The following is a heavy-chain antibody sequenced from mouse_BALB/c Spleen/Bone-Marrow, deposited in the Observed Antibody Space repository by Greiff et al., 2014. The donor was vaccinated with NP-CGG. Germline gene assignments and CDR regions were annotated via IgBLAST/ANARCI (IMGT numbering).Heavy chain of an antibody. CDR3: TRSGPGFAY. V-gene: IGHV1S81*02. CDR2: INPSSGGT. J-gene: IGHJ3*01. Sequence: VQVVESGAELVKPGASVKLSCKASGYTFTSYYMYRVKQRPGQGLEWIGEINPSSGGTNFNEKVKSKATLTVDKSSSTAYMQLSSLTSEDSAVYYCTRSGPGFAYWGQGTLVTVSA. CDR1: GYTFTSYY.